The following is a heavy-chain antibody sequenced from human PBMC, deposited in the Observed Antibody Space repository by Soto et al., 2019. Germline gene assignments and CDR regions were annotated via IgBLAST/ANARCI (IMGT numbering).Heavy chain of an antibody. CDR1: GYSFTSYW. CDR3: ARINYYDSSGYYYYFDY. CDR2: IYPGDSDT. V-gene: IGHV5-51*01. Sequence: GESLKISCKGSGYSFTSYWIGWVRQMPGKGLEWMGIIYPGDSDTRYSPSFQGQVTISADKSISTAYLQWSSLKASDTAMYYCARINYYDSSGYYYYFDYWGQGTLVTVSS. D-gene: IGHD3-22*01. J-gene: IGHJ4*02.